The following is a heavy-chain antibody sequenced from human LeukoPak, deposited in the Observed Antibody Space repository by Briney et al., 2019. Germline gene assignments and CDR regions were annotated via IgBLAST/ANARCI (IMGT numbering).Heavy chain of an antibody. Sequence: RSSETLSLTCTVSGGSISSGDYSWSWIRQPPGKGLEWIGYFYYSGSTYYNPSLKSRLTISADTSKNQFSLKLSSVTAADTAVYYCARPFYYDSRIDPWGQGTLVTVSS. CDR1: GGSISSGDYS. D-gene: IGHD3-22*01. V-gene: IGHV4-30-4*01. J-gene: IGHJ5*02. CDR3: ARPFYYDSRIDP. CDR2: FYYSGST.